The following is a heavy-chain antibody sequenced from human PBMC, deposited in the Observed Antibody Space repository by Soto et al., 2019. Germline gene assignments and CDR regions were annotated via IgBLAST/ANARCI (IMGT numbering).Heavy chain of an antibody. V-gene: IGHV2-5*02. CDR1: GFSLSTSGVG. CDR3: ARHMTTEGYFDY. Sequence: QITLKESGPTLVKPTQTLTLTCTFSGFSLSTSGVGVGWIRQPPGKALEWLALIYWDDDKRYSPSLKSRLTSTKDTSKNQVVLTMTNMDPVDTATYYCARHMTTEGYFDYWGQGTLVTVSS. D-gene: IGHD4-17*01. J-gene: IGHJ4*02. CDR2: IYWDDDK.